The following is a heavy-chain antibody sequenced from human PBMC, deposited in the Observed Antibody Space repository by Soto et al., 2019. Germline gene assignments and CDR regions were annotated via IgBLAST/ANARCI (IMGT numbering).Heavy chain of an antibody. CDR3: ARLQGNLLLDL. V-gene: IGHV4-39*01. D-gene: IGHD2-15*01. J-gene: IGHJ2*01. CDR1: GGSISSSSYY. Sequence: SLTCTVSGGSISSSSYYWGWIRQPPGKGLEWIGSIYYSGSTYYNPSLKSRVTISVDTSKNQFSLKLSSVTAADTAVYYCARLQGNLLLDLWGRGTLVTVPS. CDR2: IYYSGST.